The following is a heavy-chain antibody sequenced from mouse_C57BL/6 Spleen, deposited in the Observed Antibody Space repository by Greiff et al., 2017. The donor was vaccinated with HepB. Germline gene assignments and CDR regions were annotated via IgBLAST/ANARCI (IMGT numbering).Heavy chain of an antibody. CDR2: INPYNGGT. J-gene: IGHJ1*03. CDR3: ARSGDYDGYFDV. Sequence: VQLQQSGPVLVKPGASVKMSCKASGYTFTDYYMNWVKQSHGKSLEWIGVINPYNGGTSYNQKFKGKATLTVDKSSSTAYMELNSLTSEDSAVYYCARSGDYDGYFDVWGTGTTVTVSS. CDR1: GYTFTDYY. D-gene: IGHD2-4*01. V-gene: IGHV1-19*01.